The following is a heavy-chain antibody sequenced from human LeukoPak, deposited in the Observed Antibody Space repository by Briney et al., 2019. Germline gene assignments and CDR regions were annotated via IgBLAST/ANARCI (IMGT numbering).Heavy chain of an antibody. CDR3: ARRPGN. Sequence: GGSLRLSCVASGFAVGSNYMSWVRQAPGKGLEWVSLIYSGGAIRYADSVKGRFTISRGSSKNTLFLQMNDLTVEDTARYYCARRPGNWGQGILVTVSS. J-gene: IGHJ4*02. V-gene: IGHV3-53*01. CDR2: IYSGGAI. D-gene: IGHD1-14*01. CDR1: GFAVGSNY.